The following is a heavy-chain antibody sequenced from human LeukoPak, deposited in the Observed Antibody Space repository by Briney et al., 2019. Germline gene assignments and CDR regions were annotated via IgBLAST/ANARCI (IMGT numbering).Heavy chain of an antibody. Sequence: GGSLRLSCAASGFTFRSYWMTWVRQAPGKGLEWVAHIKQDGSEKYYVDSLKGRFTVSRDNGKNSLYLQLNSLRAEDMAVYYCARVHCTSPSCWGALYLDYWGQGTLVIVSS. CDR3: ARVHCTSPSCWGALYLDY. CDR2: IKQDGSEK. D-gene: IGHD2-2*01. V-gene: IGHV3-7*01. CDR1: GFTFRSYW. J-gene: IGHJ4*02.